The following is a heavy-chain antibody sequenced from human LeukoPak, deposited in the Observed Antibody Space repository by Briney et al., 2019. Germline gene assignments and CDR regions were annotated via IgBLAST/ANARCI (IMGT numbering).Heavy chain of an antibody. V-gene: IGHV3-74*01. CDR2: INNDGSST. D-gene: IGHD3-16*02. J-gene: IGHJ5*02. CDR1: GFTFSSYW. CDR3: AREGLYGGNWFDP. Sequence: GGSLRLSCAASGFTFSSYWMHWVRQAPGKGLVWVSSINNDGSSTSYADSVKGRFTISRDNAKNTLYLQMNSLRAEDTAVYYCAREGLYGGNWFDPWGQGTLVTVSS.